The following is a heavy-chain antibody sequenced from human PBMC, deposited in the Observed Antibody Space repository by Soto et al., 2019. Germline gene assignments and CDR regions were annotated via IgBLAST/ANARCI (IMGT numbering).Heavy chain of an antibody. CDR3: AKDLGYCSSTSCYVSAFDI. CDR1: GCTFSSYA. D-gene: IGHD2-2*03. J-gene: IGHJ3*02. Sequence: EVQLLESGGGLVQPGGSLRLSCAASGCTFSSYAMSWVRQAPGKGLEWVSAISGSGGSTYYADSVKGRFTISRDNSKNTLYLQMNSLRAEDTAVYYCAKDLGYCSSTSCYVSAFDIWGQGTMVTVSS. CDR2: ISGSGGST. V-gene: IGHV3-23*01.